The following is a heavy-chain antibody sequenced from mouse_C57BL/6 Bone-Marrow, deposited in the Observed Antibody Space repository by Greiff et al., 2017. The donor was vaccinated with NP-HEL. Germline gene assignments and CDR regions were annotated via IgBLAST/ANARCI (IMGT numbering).Heavy chain of an antibody. D-gene: IGHD2-2*01. CDR2: IHPNSGST. J-gene: IGHJ4*01. CDR1: GYTFTSYW. V-gene: IGHV1-64*01. CDR3: ARSLLWFSMDY. Sequence: QVQLKQPGAELVKPGASVKLSCKASGYTFTSYWMHWVKQRPGQGLEWIGMIHPNSGSTNYNEKFKSKDTLTVDKSSSTAYMQLSSLISEDSAVYYCARSLLWFSMDYWGQGTSVTVSS.